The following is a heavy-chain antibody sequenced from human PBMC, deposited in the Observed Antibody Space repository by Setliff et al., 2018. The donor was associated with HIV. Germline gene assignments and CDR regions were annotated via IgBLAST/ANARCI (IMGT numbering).Heavy chain of an antibody. CDR3: AREIPYSYGGRGHPL. CDR1: DYSITSGYY. CDR2: IYRSGST. V-gene: IGHV4-38-2*01. Sequence: PSETLSLTCGISDYSITSGYYWGWIRQPPGKGLEWIGSIYRSGSTYDNPSLKSRVTISVDTSRNQFSLKLNSVTAEDTAVYYCAREIPYSYGGRGHPLWGQGTLVTVSS. D-gene: IGHD3-22*01. J-gene: IGHJ4*02.